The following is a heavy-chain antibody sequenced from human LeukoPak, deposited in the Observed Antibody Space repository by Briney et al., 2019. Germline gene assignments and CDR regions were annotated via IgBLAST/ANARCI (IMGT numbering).Heavy chain of an antibody. CDR3: ARSYPPGSGSYVDY. Sequence: SSETLSLTCTVSGGSIRSGDYFWTWIRQPPGKGLEWIGYIDYSGSTYYNPSLKSRLTISLDTSKNQFSLKLTSVTAADTAVYSCARSYPPGSGSYVDYWAREPWSPSPQ. J-gene: IGHJ4*02. CDR2: IDYSGST. CDR1: GGSIRSGDYF. D-gene: IGHD3-10*01. V-gene: IGHV4-30-4*01.